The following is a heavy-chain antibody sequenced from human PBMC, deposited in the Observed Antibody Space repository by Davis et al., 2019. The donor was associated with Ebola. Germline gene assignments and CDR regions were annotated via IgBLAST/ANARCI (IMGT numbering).Heavy chain of an antibody. CDR1: GFTFSNAW. Sequence: PGGSLRLSCVGSGFTFSNAWMSWVRQAPGKGLEWVSTLGTSADTYYADSVKGRFTISRDNSRNTLYLQMNGLRVEDTAIYYCAKDTSNIWFDVWGQGTMVTVSS. CDR2: LGTSADT. D-gene: IGHD1-26*01. CDR3: AKDTSNIWFDV. J-gene: IGHJ3*01. V-gene: IGHV3-23*01.